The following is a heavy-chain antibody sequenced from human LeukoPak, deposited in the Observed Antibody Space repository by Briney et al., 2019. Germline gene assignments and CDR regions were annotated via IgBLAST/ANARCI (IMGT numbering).Heavy chain of an antibody. CDR1: DESLSGYN. Sequence: SETLSLTCAVYDESLSGYNWNWIRQPPGKGVEWIGEIDHLGRTNYNTSLKRRVGISIHTSKNQVSLEMTYVTPAGPAVDFFSRPQHCSGTTWSGPLGYWGQGNLVLVSS. J-gene: IGHJ4*03. CDR3: SRPQHCSGTTWSGPLGY. D-gene: IGHD2-2*01. CDR2: IDHLGRT. V-gene: IGHV4-34*01.